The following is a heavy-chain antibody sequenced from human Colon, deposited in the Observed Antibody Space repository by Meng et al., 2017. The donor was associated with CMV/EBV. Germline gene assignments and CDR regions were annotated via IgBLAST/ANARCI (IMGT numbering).Heavy chain of an antibody. CDR1: GFPFKFYT. Sequence: GESLKISCAASGFPFKFYTMAWIRQAPGKGLEWISSINDRSTTISYADSLKGRFTISRDNAENSLYLQMHSLTAEDTAVYYCARGADYLNFWSGYAYWGQGTLVTVSS. D-gene: IGHD3-3*01. V-gene: IGHV3-21*06. CDR2: INDRSTTI. J-gene: IGHJ4*02. CDR3: ARGADYLNFWSGYAY.